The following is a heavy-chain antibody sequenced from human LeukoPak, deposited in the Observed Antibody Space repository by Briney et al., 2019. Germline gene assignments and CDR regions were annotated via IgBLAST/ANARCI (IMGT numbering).Heavy chain of an antibody. CDR3: ATGWKYYDSSGYSRAPHNAFDI. CDR1: GYTLTELS. V-gene: IGHV1-24*01. Sequence: ASVKVSCKVSGYTLTELSMHWVRQAPGKGFEWMGGFDPEDGETIYAQKFQGRVTMTEDTPTDTAYMELSSLRSEDTAVYYCATGWKYYDSSGYSRAPHNAFDIWGQGTMVTVSS. J-gene: IGHJ3*02. D-gene: IGHD3-22*01. CDR2: FDPEDGET.